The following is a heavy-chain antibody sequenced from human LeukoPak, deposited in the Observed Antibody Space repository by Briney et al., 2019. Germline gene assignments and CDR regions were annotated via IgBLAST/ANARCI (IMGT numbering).Heavy chain of an antibody. D-gene: IGHD3-3*01. CDR1: GFTFSSYS. CDR3: ARDTLEWLQGNGAFDI. V-gene: IGHV3-21*01. J-gene: IGHJ3*02. Sequence: GGSLRLSCAASGFTFSSYSMNWVRQAPGKGLEWVSSISSSSSYIYYADSVKGRFTISRDNAKSSLYLQMNSLRAEDTAVYHCARDTLEWLQGNGAFDIWGQGTMVTVSS. CDR2: ISSSSSYI.